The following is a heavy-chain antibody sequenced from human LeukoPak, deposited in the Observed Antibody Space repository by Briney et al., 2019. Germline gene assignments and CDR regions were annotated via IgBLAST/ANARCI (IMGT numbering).Heavy chain of an antibody. CDR1: GYTFTSYY. V-gene: IGHV1-46*01. CDR3: ARAASELPFDY. Sequence: ASVKVSCKASGYTFTSYYMHWVRQAPGQGLEWMGIINPSGGSTSYAQKFQGRVTMTRDTSTSTVCMELSSLRSEDTAVYYCARAASELPFDYWGQGTLVTVSS. J-gene: IGHJ4*02. D-gene: IGHD1-26*01. CDR2: INPSGGST.